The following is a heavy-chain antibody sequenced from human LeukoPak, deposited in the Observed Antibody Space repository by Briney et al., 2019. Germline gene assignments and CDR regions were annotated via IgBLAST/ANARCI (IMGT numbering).Heavy chain of an antibody. J-gene: IGHJ5*02. Sequence: PGGSLRLSCAASGFTFSSSAMNWVRQAPRKGLEWVSYISSGTSTIYYADSVKGRFTISRDNAKNSLYLQMNSLRAEDTAVYYCARDVTYYGGDWFDPWGQGTLVTVSS. D-gene: IGHD4-23*01. CDR3: ARDVTYYGGDWFDP. CDR1: GFTFSSSA. V-gene: IGHV3-48*04. CDR2: ISSGTSTI.